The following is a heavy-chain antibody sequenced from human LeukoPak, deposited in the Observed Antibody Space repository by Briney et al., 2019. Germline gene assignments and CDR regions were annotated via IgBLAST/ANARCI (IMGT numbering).Heavy chain of an antibody. D-gene: IGHD2-21*02. CDR2: IYHSGST. CDR3: ARAWGRPGDTSPFDY. V-gene: IGHV4-59*01. Sequence: SETLSLTCTVSGGSISNYYWSWLRQPPGKGLEWIGYIYHSGSTNYNPSLKSRVTISVDTSKNQFSLSLNSVTAADTAVYYCARAWGRPGDTSPFDYWGQGTLVTVSS. CDR1: GGSISNYY. J-gene: IGHJ4*02.